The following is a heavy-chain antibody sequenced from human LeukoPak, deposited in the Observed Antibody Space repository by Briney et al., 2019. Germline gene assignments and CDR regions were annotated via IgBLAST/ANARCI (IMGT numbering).Heavy chain of an antibody. J-gene: IGHJ3*02. CDR3: ARDRGIVVVPAAMGRAFDI. CDR1: GFTFSSYS. V-gene: IGHV3-21*01. CDR2: ISSSSSYI. D-gene: IGHD2-2*01. Sequence: GGSLRLSCAASGFTFSSYSMNWVRQAPGKGLEWVSSISSSSSYIYYADSVKGRFTISRDNAKNSLYLQMNSLRAEDTAVYYCARDRGIVVVPAAMGRAFDIWGQGTMVTVSS.